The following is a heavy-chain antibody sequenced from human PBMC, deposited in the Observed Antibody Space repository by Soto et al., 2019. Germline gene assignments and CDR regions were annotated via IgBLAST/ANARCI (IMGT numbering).Heavy chain of an antibody. CDR2: IYSDGST. D-gene: IGHD6-19*01. V-gene: IGHV3-66*02. Sequence: PGGSLRLSCAASDSTVISNYMNWVRQAPGKGLEWVSVIYSDGSTSYAESVKGRFTISRDSSKNTVSLEMTSLRAEDTAVYYCAKGGRQWLVPSDFNYWGQGALVTVSS. CDR3: AKGGRQWLVPSDFNY. CDR1: DSTVISNY. J-gene: IGHJ4*02.